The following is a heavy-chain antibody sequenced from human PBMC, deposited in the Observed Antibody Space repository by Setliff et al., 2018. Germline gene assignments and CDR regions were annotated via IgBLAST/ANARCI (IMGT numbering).Heavy chain of an antibody. CDR3: ARSPSSGAYWNPRPFYSDY. CDR2: IYYSGST. V-gene: IGHV4-31*01. Sequence: SETLSLTCTVSGGSISTNTYFWGWIRQSPGKGLEWIGYIYYSGSTYHNPSLKTLVTISVDTSKNQFSLKLSSVTAADTALYYCARSPSSGAYWNPRPFYSDYWARGTLVTVSS. CDR1: GGSISTNTYF. D-gene: IGHD1-26*01. J-gene: IGHJ4*02.